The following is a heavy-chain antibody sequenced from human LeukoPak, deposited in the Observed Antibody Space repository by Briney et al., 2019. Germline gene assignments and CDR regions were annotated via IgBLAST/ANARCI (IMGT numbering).Heavy chain of an antibody. V-gene: IGHV1-69*13. D-gene: IGHD2-21*02. CDR1: GGTFSSYA. CDR2: IIPIFGTA. Sequence: ASVKVSCTASGGTFSSYAISWVRQAPGQGLEWMGGIIPIFGTANYAQKFQGRVTITADESTSTAYMELSSLRSEDTAVYYCARAYCGGDCRPYYYYGMDVWSQGTTVTVSS. J-gene: IGHJ6*02. CDR3: ARAYCGGDCRPYYYYGMDV.